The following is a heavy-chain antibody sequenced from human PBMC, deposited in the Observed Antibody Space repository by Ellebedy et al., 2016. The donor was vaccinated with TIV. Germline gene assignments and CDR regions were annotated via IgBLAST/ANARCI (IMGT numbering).Heavy chain of an antibody. CDR1: EYSFTNYW. J-gene: IGHJ4*02. Sequence: GESLKISCKGSEYSFTNYWIGWVRQMPGKGLEWMGNIYPGDSNIRYSPSFQGQVTISADKSIRTAYLQWNSLKASDTAMYYCARYRSIAAGEYDSWGQGTRVTVSS. V-gene: IGHV5-51*01. D-gene: IGHD6-13*01. CDR3: ARYRSIAAGEYDS. CDR2: IYPGDSNI.